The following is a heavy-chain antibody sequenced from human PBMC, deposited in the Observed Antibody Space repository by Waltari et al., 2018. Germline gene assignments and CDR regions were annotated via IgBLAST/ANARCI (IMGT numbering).Heavy chain of an antibody. CDR3: AKDDRYPDDVFGL. J-gene: IGHJ3*01. CDR1: ALNFSTYV. V-gene: IGHV3-23*01. CDR2: ISGSGAE. D-gene: IGHD2-2*02. Sequence: EVQLMESGGGLVQPGGSLRLSCSASALNFSTYVINWVRQAPGKGLEWVCSISGSGAEWYAESVRGRFTISRDNPKNTVFLQMNSLRVEDTALYYCAKDDRYPDDVFGLWGLGTMVTVSS.